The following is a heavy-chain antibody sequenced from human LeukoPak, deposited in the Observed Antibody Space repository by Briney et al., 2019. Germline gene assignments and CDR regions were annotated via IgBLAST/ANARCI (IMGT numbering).Heavy chain of an antibody. CDR2: ITWDGGST. V-gene: IGHV3-43*01. D-gene: IGHD2-15*01. CDR1: GFTFDDYT. J-gene: IGHJ5*02. Sequence: GGSLRLSCAASGFTFDDYTMHWVRQSPGKGLEWVSLITWDGGSTYYADSVKGRFTISRDNSKNTLYLQMNSLRAEDTAVYYCAKAIRVVAVHERWFDPWGQGTLVTVSS. CDR3: AKAIRVVAVHERWFDP.